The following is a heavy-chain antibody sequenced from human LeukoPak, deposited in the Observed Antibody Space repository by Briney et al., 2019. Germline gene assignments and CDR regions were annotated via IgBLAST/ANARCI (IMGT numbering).Heavy chain of an antibody. CDR2: IYYSGST. CDR1: GGSISSGGYY. D-gene: IGHD3-10*01. CDR3: AKDHGAGSFYNHPDY. J-gene: IGHJ4*02. V-gene: IGHV4-31*03. Sequence: SETLSLTCTVSGGSISSGGYYWSWIRQHPGKGLEWIGYIYYSGSTYYNPSLKSRVTISVDTSKNQFSLKLSSVTAADTAVYYCAKDHGAGSFYNHPDYWGQGTLVTVSS.